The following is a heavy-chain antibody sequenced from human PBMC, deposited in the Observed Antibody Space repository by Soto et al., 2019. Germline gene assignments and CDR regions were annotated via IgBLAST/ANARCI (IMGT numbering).Heavy chain of an antibody. J-gene: IGHJ5*02. CDR1: GFTFSSYW. V-gene: IGHV3-74*01. CDR3: TREGCSGGSCSFDP. Sequence: GALRLSCAVSGFTFSSYWMHWVRQAPGKGLVWVSRINSDGSSTDYADSVKGRFTISRDNAKNTLYLQMNSLRAEDTAVYYCTREGCSGGSCSFDPWGQGTLVTVSS. D-gene: IGHD2-15*01. CDR2: INSDGSST.